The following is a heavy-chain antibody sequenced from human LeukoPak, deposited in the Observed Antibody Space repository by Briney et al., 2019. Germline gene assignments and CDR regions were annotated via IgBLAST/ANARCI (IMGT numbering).Heavy chain of an antibody. D-gene: IGHD1-26*01. V-gene: IGHV4-4*07. CDR1: GGSISSYY. CDR3: ARHPRGRMAPGGLH. Sequence: SETLSLTCTVSGGSISSYYWSWIRQPAGKGLEWIGRIYTSGSTNYNASLKSRVTISVDTSKNQFSLKLTSVTAADTAVYYCARHPRGRMAPGGLHWGQGTLVTVSS. CDR2: IYTSGST. J-gene: IGHJ4*02.